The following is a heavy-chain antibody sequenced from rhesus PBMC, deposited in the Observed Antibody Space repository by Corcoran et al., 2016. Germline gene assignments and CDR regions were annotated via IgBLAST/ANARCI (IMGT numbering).Heavy chain of an antibody. J-gene: IGHJ4*01. CDR3: ARGVDY. D-gene: IGHD3-34*01. Sequence: QLQLQESGPGLVKPSETLSLTCAVSGGSISSNWCSWIRQPPGKGLEWIDHISGGGGSTNDNPSLYNRVTISTDTSKNQLSLKLISVTAADTAVYYCARGVDYWGQGVLVTVSS. CDR1: GGSISSNW. CDR2: ISGGGGST. V-gene: IGHV4-173*01.